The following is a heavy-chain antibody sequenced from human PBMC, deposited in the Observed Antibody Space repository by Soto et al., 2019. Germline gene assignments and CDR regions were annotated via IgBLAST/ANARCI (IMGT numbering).Heavy chain of an antibody. CDR1: GGSISSNSYY. J-gene: IGHJ4*02. CDR3: ARHAAYDSVWGKSDGSDY. V-gene: IGHV4-39*01. Sequence: QLQLQESGPGLVKPSEPLSLACTVSGGSISSNSYYWDWIRQPPGKGLEWIGSMYYRGSTYHNPSLQSRVTISVDTSKNQFSLHLSSVTAADTAVYYCARHAAYDSVWGKSDGSDYWGQGTLVTVSS. CDR2: MYYRGST. D-gene: IGHD3-16*01.